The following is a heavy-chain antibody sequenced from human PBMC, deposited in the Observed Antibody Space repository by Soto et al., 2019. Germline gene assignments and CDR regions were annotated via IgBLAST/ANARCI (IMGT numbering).Heavy chain of an antibody. CDR2: ISWNSYNI. CDR1: GFTFDDYA. J-gene: IGHJ4*02. CDR3: AKGRRVLLGVADSFDF. Sequence: DVQLVESGGGLVQPGRSLRLSCAASGFTFDDYAMHWVRQAPGKGLEWVSGISWNSYNIDYADYVKGRFTISRDNAKNSLYLQMNSLRAEDTALYYCAKGRRVLLGVADSFDFWGQGTLVTVSS. V-gene: IGHV3-9*01. D-gene: IGHD6-19*01.